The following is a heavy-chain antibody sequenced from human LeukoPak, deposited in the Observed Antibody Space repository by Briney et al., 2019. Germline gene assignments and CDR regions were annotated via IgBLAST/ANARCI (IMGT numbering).Heavy chain of an antibody. J-gene: IGHJ4*02. D-gene: IGHD6-19*01. CDR2: INAGNGNI. CDR3: ARSIVYSSDSDGGYYFDY. Sequence: GASVKVSCKASGYTFTSFAIHWVRQAPGQRLEWMGWINAGNGNIKFSQHFQGRVSITRDTSASTAYMELSYLRSEDTALYFCARSIVYSSDSDGGYYFDYWGQGTLVTVSS. CDR1: GYTFTSFA. V-gene: IGHV1-3*01.